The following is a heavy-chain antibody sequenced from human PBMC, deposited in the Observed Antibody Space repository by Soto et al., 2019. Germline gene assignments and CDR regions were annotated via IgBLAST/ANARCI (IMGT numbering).Heavy chain of an antibody. D-gene: IGHD6-13*01. J-gene: IGHJ4*02. CDR2: IYPGDHET. V-gene: IGHV5-51*01. CDR3: ARSPRSSPYFDD. Sequence: GESLKISCQCSGYTFSNFWIGWVRQLPGKGLEWMGIIYPGDHETRYSPSFHGKVTISADKSINTAYLQWNSLEASDTAFYFCARSPRSSPYFDDWGQGARVTVAS. CDR1: GYTFSNFW.